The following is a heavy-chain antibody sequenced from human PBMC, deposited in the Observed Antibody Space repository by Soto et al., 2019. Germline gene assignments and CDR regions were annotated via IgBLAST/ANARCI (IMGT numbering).Heavy chain of an antibody. CDR2: IYHSGST. J-gene: IGHJ4*02. CDR3: ASYGGNSPFDY. D-gene: IGHD4-17*01. Sequence: QLQLQESGSGLVKPSQTLSLTCAVSGGSISSGGYSWSWIRQPPGKGLEWIGYIYHSGSTYYNPSLKXRXTXSXXRSKNQFSLKLSSVTAADTAVYYCASYGGNSPFDYWGQGTLVTVSS. CDR1: GGSISSGGYS. V-gene: IGHV4-30-2*01.